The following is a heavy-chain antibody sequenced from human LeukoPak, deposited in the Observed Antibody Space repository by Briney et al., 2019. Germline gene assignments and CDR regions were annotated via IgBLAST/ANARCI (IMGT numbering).Heavy chain of an antibody. Sequence: ASVKVSCKASGYTFTGYNMHWVRQGPGQGLEWMGWINPDSGGTNYAQKFQGRVAMTRDTSISTAYMELSRLRSDDTAVYYCAPEVGRGYFDYWGQGTLVTVSS. V-gene: IGHV1-2*02. D-gene: IGHD1-14*01. CDR3: APEVGRGYFDY. J-gene: IGHJ4*02. CDR1: GYTFTGYN. CDR2: INPDSGGT.